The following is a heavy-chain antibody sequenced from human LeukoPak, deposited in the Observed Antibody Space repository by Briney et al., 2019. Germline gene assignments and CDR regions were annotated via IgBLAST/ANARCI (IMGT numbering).Heavy chain of an antibody. D-gene: IGHD3-22*01. CDR1: GFTFSSYS. Sequence: GGSLRLSCAASGFTFSSYSMNWVRQAPGKGLEWVSYISSSSSTIYYADSVKGRFTISRDNAKNSLYLQMNSLRAEDTAVYYCVKGHDSSGYYLSYFDYWGQGALVTVSS. CDR2: ISSSSSTI. J-gene: IGHJ4*02. V-gene: IGHV3-48*01. CDR3: VKGHDSSGYYLSYFDY.